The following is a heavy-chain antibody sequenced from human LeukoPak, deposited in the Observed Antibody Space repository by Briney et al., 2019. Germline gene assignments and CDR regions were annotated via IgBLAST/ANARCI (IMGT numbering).Heavy chain of an antibody. V-gene: IGHV4-59*01. J-gene: IGHJ4*02. D-gene: IGHD5-18*01. CDR3: ARVSIQPWGPRRHYFDY. Sequence: PSETLSVSCNVSGGSISSYYWSWIRQSPGKGLEGIGYIYYTGTTNYNPSLKSRVTISVDKSRNQFYLKLGAVTAADTAVYYCARVSIQPWGPRRHYFDYWGQGMLVTVSS. CDR2: IYYTGTT. CDR1: GGSISSYY.